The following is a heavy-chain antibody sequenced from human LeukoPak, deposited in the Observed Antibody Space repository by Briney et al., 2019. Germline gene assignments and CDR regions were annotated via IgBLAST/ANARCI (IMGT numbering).Heavy chain of an antibody. V-gene: IGHV3-53*01. CDR2: IYSGGST. CDR3: AKVTGTRIFDY. Sequence: GGSLRLSCVASGFTFGKYWMSWVRQAPGKGLEWASVIYSGGSTYYADSVKGRFTISRDNSKNTLYLQMNSLRAEDTAVYYCAKVTGTRIFDYWGQGTLVTVSS. J-gene: IGHJ4*02. CDR1: GFTFGKYW. D-gene: IGHD6-19*01.